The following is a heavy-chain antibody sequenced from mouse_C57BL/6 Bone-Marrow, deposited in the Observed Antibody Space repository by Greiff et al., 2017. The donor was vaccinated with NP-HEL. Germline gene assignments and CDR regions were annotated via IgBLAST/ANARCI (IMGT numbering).Heavy chain of an antibody. CDR3: ERDFQAMDY. CDR2: SRNKSSDYTT. Sequence: DVKLVESGGGLVQSGRSLRLSCATSGFTFCDLYMEWVRQAPGMGLEWIAASRNKSSDYTTEYSASLKGRFIASRDSFQRLLSLQMNALRAEDTAVYYCERDFQAMDYWGQVPSVTVSS. V-gene: IGHV7-1*01. J-gene: IGHJ4*01. CDR1: GFTFCDLY.